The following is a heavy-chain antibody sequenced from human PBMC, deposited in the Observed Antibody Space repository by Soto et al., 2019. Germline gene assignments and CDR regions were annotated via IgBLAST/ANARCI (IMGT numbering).Heavy chain of an antibody. D-gene: IGHD3-16*01. J-gene: IGHJ4*02. CDR2: IRRDAYGGTT. CDR3: TRASSLDFDL. CDR1: GFTFGDYA. Sequence: GGSLRLSCTTSGFTFGDYALSWVRQAPGKGLEWVGFIRRDAYGGTTDYAASVKGRFTISRDDSKSIAYLQMNSLRTEDTALYYCTRASSLDFDLWGQGTMVTVSS. V-gene: IGHV3-49*04.